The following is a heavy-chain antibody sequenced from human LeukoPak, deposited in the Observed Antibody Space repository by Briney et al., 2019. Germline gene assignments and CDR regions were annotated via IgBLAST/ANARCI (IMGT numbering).Heavy chain of an antibody. CDR3: ARDKQLEHYYYYYMDV. CDR2: IYTSGST. Sequence: SETLSLTCTVSGGSISSYYWSWIRQPAGKGLEWIGRIYTSGSTNYNPSLKSRVTMSVDTSKNQFSLKLSSVTVADTAVYYCARDKQLEHYYYYYMDVWGKGTTVTVSS. CDR1: GGSISSYY. D-gene: IGHD6-6*01. V-gene: IGHV4-4*07. J-gene: IGHJ6*03.